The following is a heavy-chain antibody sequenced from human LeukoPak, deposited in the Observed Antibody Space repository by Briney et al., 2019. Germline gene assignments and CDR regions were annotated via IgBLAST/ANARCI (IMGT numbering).Heavy chain of an antibody. CDR2: MSYDGGNK. V-gene: IGHV3-30*18. CDR3: AKVGRNYGDYNGWFDP. CDR1: GFILSDYG. D-gene: IGHD4-17*01. Sequence: GRPLRLSCAASGFILSDYGMHWVRQAPGKGLDWVAFMSYDGGNKYYADSVKGRFTISRGNSKNTLYLQMNTLRAEDTAVYYCAKVGRNYGDYNGWFDPWGQGTLVTVSS. J-gene: IGHJ5*02.